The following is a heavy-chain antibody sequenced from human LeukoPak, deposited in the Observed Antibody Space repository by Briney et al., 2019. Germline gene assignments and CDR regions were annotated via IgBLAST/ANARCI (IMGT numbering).Heavy chain of an antibody. Sequence: SVKVSCKASGGTFSGYAISWVRQAPGQGLEWMGGIIPIFGTPNYAQKFQGRVTITADKSTSTAYMELSSLRSEDTAVYYCARSAQYCSSTSCYGIYYYYGMDVWGKGTTVTVSS. D-gene: IGHD2-2*01. CDR1: GGTFSGYA. J-gene: IGHJ6*04. CDR2: IIPIFGTP. V-gene: IGHV1-69*06. CDR3: ARSAQYCSSTSCYGIYYYYGMDV.